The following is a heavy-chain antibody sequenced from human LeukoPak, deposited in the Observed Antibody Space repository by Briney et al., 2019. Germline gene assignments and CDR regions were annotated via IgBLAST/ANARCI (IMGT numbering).Heavy chain of an antibody. J-gene: IGHJ5*02. CDR1: GYSFTSYW. CDR2: IYPGDSDT. CDR3: ARHVRIAAAHNWFDP. D-gene: IGHD6-13*01. V-gene: IGHV5-51*01. Sequence: GESLKISCKGSGYSFTSYWISWVRQMPGKGLEWMGIIYPGDSDTRYSPSFQGQVTISADKSISTAYLQWSSLKASDTAMYYCARHVRIAAAHNWFDPWGQGTLVTVSS.